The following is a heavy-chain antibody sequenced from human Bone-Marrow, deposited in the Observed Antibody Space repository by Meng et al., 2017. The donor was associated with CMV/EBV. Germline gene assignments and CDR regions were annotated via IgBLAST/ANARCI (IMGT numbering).Heavy chain of an antibody. D-gene: IGHD6-6*01. CDR3: ATENEYSSSYPVGYYYYGMDV. Sequence: VKVSCKASGGTFSSYAISWVRQAPGQGFEWMGGIIPIFGTANYAQKFQGRVTITTDESTSTAYMELSSLRSEDTAVYYCATENEYSSSYPVGYYYYGMDVWGQGTTVTVSS. V-gene: IGHV1-69*05. J-gene: IGHJ6*02. CDR2: IIPIFGTA. CDR1: GGTFSSYA.